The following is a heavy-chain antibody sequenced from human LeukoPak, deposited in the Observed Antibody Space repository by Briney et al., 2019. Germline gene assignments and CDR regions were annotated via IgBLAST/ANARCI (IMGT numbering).Heavy chain of an antibody. CDR3: ARLRREQQLVRKSNWYFDL. D-gene: IGHD6-13*01. J-gene: IGHJ2*01. CDR2: IYYSGST. V-gene: IGHV4-59*08. CDR1: RGSIMTTHW. Sequence: SSGTLSLTCTLSRGSIMTTHWWSWVRQPPGKGLEWIGYIYYSGSTNYNPSLKSRVTISVDTSKNQFSLKLSSVTAADTAVYYCARLRREQQLVRKSNWYFDLWGRGTLVTVSS.